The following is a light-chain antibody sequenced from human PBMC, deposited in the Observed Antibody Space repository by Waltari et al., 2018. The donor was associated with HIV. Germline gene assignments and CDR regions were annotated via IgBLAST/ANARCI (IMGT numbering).Light chain of an antibody. V-gene: IGLV1-51*01. CDR3: GSWDSSLSVWV. CDR1: SSNIANTY. J-gene: IGLJ3*02. CDR2: DNN. Sequence: QSVLTQPPSVSAAPGQKVTISCSGSSSNIANTYVSWYQQIPGTAPKLLIFDNNNRPSEMPDRFSGSKAGTSATLGITGLQTGDEADYYCGSWDSSLSVWVFGGGTKLTVL.